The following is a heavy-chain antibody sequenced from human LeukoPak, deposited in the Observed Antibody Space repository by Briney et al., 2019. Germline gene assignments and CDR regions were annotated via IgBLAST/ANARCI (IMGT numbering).Heavy chain of an antibody. D-gene: IGHD6-6*01. CDR1: GYTFTGYY. CDR2: INPNSGGT. Sequence: ASVKVSCKASGYTFTGYYMNWVRQAPGQGLEWMGWINPNSGGTNYAQKFQGRVTMTRDTSISTAYMELSRLRSDDTAVYYCARAGGDSSSPFDYWGQGTLVTVSS. J-gene: IGHJ4*02. V-gene: IGHV1-2*02. CDR3: ARAGGDSSSPFDY.